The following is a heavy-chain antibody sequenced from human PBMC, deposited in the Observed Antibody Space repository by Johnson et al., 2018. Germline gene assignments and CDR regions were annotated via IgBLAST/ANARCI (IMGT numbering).Heavy chain of an antibody. V-gene: IGHV3-30*04. CDR2: ISYDGSNK. CDR1: GFTFSSYA. D-gene: IGHD1-26*01. CDR3: ARDSGWELLILDY. Sequence: QVQLVQSGGGVVQPGRSLRLSCAASGFTFSSYAMHWVRQAPGKGLEWVAVISYDGSNKYYADSVKGRFTISRDNAKNSLYLQMNSLRGEDTAVYYCARDSGWELLILDYWCQGTLVTVSS. J-gene: IGHJ4*02.